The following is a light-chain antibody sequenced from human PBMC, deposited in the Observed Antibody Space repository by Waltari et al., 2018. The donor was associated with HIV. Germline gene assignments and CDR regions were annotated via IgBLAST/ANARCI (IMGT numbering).Light chain of an antibody. CDR3: SSYTSTSTVYV. Sequence: QSALTQPASVSGSPGQSITISCTGTSSDVGGYNSVPWYQLHPGKAPKLMIYAVSNRPSGVSNRFSGSKSDNTASLTISGLQAEDEADYYCSSYTSTSTVYVFGTGTEVTVL. J-gene: IGLJ1*01. CDR2: AVS. V-gene: IGLV2-14*03. CDR1: SSDVGGYNS.